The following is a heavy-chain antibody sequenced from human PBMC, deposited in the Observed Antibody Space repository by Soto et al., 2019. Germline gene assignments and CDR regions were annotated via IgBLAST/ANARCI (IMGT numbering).Heavy chain of an antibody. CDR2: IRPTGGST. CDR1: GYTHGFDTYA. CDR3: ARVKKGLVPTSGGGVAS. Sequence: EVQLMESGGGLVQPGGSLTLSCAGSGYTHGFDTYAMSWVRQAPGKGREWVAGIRPTGGSTYYADSGKGRFTISRDNSKHTLFLQMTSLRVGDAAVYFCARVKKGLVPTSGGGVASWGRGTLVTVSS. V-gene: IGHV3-23*01. J-gene: IGHJ4*02. D-gene: IGHD1-1*01.